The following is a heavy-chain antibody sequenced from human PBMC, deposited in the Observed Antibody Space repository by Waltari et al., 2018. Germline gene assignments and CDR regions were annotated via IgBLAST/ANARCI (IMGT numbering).Heavy chain of an antibody. J-gene: IGHJ6*02. CDR3: ARKIGYYYYYGMDL. CDR1: GFSFSSSE. CDR2: IYANGGTT. Sequence: DVQLVESGGGLVQPGGSLRLSCTASGFSFSSSEMTWVRQVPGKGLEWVSYIYANGGTTYYAYSVKGRFTIARDNAKDSLYLEMTSLRAEDTAIYYCARKIGYYYYYGMDLWGQGTTVTVSS. D-gene: IGHD6-13*01. V-gene: IGHV3-48*03.